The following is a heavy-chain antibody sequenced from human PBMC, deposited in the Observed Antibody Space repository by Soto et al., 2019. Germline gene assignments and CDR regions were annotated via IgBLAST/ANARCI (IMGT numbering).Heavy chain of an antibody. J-gene: IGHJ4*02. D-gene: IGHD3-3*01. V-gene: IGHV3-21*01. Sequence: LSLTCAASGFTFSSYSMNWVRQAPGKGLEWVSSISSSSSYIYYADSVKGRFTISRDNAKNSLYLQMNSLRAEDTAVYYCARDLYDFWSGYCTFDYWGQGTLVTVSS. CDR3: ARDLYDFWSGYCTFDY. CDR2: ISSSSSYI. CDR1: GFTFSSYS.